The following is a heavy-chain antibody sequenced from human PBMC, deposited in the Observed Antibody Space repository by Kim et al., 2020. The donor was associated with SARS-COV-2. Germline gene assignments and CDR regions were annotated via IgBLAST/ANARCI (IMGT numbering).Heavy chain of an antibody. D-gene: IGHD2-15*01. V-gene: IGHV1-69*13. Sequence: SVKVSCKASGGTFSSYAISWVRQAPGQGLEWMGGIIPIFGTANYAQKFQGRVTITADESTSTAYMELSSLRSEDTAVYYCARGPRTRSGGSCGTFDYWGQGTLVTVSS. J-gene: IGHJ4*02. CDR3: ARGPRTRSGGSCGTFDY. CDR2: IIPIFGTA. CDR1: GGTFSSYA.